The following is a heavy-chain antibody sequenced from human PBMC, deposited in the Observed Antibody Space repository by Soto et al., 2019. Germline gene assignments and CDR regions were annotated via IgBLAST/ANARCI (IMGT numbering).Heavy chain of an antibody. D-gene: IGHD6-13*01. V-gene: IGHV1-18*01. CDR2: ISAYNGNT. CDR1: GYTFTSYG. Sequence: QVQLVQSGAEVKKPGASVKVSCKASGYTFTSYGISWVRQAPGQGLEWMGWISAYNGNTKYAQKLQGRVTMTTDTSTSTADMELRSLRSDDTAVYCCARDLGQQLFDYWGQGTLVTVSS. J-gene: IGHJ4*02. CDR3: ARDLGQQLFDY.